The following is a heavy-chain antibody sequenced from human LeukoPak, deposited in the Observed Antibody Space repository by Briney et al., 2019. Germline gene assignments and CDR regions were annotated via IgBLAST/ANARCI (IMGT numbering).Heavy chain of an antibody. CDR3: ARVSWFPGTSYYYMDV. CDR1: GGPMSSYY. D-gene: IGHD1-1*01. V-gene: IGHV4-59*01. J-gene: IGHJ6*03. CDR2: IQYSGST. Sequence: KPSEPLSLTCSVSGGPMSSYYGSWIRHPPGKGLEWFGYIQYSGSTNYNPSLKSRVTISVDTSKNQFSLKLGSVTAADTAVYYCARVSWFPGTSYYYMDVWGKGTTVTVSS.